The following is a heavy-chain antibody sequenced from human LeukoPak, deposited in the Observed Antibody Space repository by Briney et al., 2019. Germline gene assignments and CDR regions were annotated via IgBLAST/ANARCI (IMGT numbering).Heavy chain of an antibody. Sequence: GGSLRLSCAASGFTFSSYEMNWVRQAPGKGLEWVSYISSSGSTIYYADSVKGRFTISRDNAKNSLYLQMNSLRAEDTAVYYCARDGGQWRSYSGFDYWGQGTLVTVSS. J-gene: IGHJ4*02. CDR1: GFTFSSYE. CDR2: ISSSGSTI. D-gene: IGHD1-26*01. CDR3: ARDGGQWRSYSGFDY. V-gene: IGHV3-48*03.